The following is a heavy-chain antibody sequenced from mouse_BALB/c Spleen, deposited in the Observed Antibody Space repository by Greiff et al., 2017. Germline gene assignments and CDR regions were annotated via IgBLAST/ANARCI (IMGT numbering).Heavy chain of an antibody. J-gene: IGHJ2*01. V-gene: IGHV14-1*02. CDR3: TRAEMNFDTTGY. CDR2: IDPENGNT. CDR1: GFNIKDYY. Sequence: EVQRVESGAELVRPGALVKLSCKASGFNIKDYYMHWVKQRPEQGLEWIGCIDPENGNTIYDPKFQGKASITADTSSNTAYLQLSSLTSEDTAVFYSTRAEMNFDTTGYWGQGTTRTVSS. D-gene: IGHD2-12*01.